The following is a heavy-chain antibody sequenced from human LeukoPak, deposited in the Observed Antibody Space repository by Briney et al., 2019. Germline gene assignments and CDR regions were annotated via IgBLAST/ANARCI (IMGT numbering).Heavy chain of an antibody. CDR3: ARSEMSPDSGDYPHFDT. CDR1: GYTFTSYG. CDR2: INPSGGST. J-gene: IGHJ4*02. V-gene: IGHV1-46*01. D-gene: IGHD4-17*01. Sequence: GASVKVSCKASGYTFTSYGISWVRQAPGQGLEWMGIINPSGGSTSYAQKFQGRVTMTRDTSTSTVYMELSSLRSEDTAVYYCARSEMSPDSGDYPHFDTGAREPWSPSPQ.